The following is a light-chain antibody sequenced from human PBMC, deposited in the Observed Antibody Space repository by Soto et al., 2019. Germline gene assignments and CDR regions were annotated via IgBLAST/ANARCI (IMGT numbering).Light chain of an antibody. V-gene: IGKV2-30*01. CDR1: QSLVYSDGNTY. CDR3: MQGSHWPRT. J-gene: IGKJ1*01. Sequence: DAVMTQSPLSLPVTLGQPASISCRSSQSLVYSDGNTYLNLFQQRPGHSPMRLTHKVSNRDSVVPERFSGIGTGTDFRLKIIRVEAEDVGVYYCMQGSHWPRTLGQGTTVEIK. CDR2: KVS.